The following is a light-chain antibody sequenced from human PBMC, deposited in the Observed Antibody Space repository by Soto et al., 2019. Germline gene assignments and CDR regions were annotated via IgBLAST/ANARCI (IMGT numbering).Light chain of an antibody. CDR2: GAS. J-gene: IGKJ4*02. CDR3: QQNYRTPLT. V-gene: IGKV3D-15*01. Sequence: EIVITQSPGTLTVSPGERPTLSCRASQSVGSDLAWYQQNPGQPPRLLIYGASSRATGIPDRFSGSGSGTDFTLTISSLQPEDFATYSCQQNYRTPLTFGGGTKVDI. CDR1: QSVGSD.